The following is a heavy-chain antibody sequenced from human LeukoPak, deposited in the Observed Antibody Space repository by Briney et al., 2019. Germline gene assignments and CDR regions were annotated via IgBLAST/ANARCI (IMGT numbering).Heavy chain of an antibody. Sequence: GGSLRLSCAASGFTFSSYAMSWVRQAPGKGLEWVSAISGSGGSTYYADSVKGRFTISRDNSKNTLYLQMNSLRAEDTAVYYCAKSSPPPGVYYYYYYGMDVWGQGTTVTVSS. V-gene: IGHV3-23*01. J-gene: IGHJ6*02. CDR1: GFTFSSYA. CDR3: AKSSPPPGVYYYYYYGMDV. CDR2: ISGSGGST. D-gene: IGHD3-10*01.